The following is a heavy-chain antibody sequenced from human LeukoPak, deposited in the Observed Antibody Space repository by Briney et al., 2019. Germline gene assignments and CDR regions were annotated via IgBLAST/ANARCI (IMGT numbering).Heavy chain of an antibody. CDR1: GGTISSSSYY. CDR3: ASRMYSSSSRLNFDY. V-gene: IGHV4-39*01. Sequence: PSETLSLTCTVSGGTISSSSYYWGWIRQPPGKGLEWIGSIYYSGSTYYNLSLKSRVTISVDTSKNQFSLKLSSVTAADTAVYYCASRMYSSSSRLNFDYWGQGTLVTVSS. CDR2: IYYSGST. J-gene: IGHJ4*02. D-gene: IGHD6-6*01.